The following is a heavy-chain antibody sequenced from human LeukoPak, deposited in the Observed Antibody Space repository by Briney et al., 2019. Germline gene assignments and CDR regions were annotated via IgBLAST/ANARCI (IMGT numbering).Heavy chain of an antibody. V-gene: IGHV1-2*02. J-gene: IGHJ4*02. D-gene: IGHD2-2*01. CDR3: ARLGAYCSSTSC. CDR2: INPNSGGT. Sequence: ASVKVSCKASGYTLTGYYMHWVRQAPGQGLEWMGWINPNSGGTNYAQKFQGRVTMTRDTSISTAYMELSRLRSDDTAVYYCARLGAYCSSTSCWGQGTLVTVSS. CDR1: GYTLTGYY.